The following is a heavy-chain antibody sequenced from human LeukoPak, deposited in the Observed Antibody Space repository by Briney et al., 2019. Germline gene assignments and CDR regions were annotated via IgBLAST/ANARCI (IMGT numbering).Heavy chain of an antibody. V-gene: IGHV3-43*01. CDR2: ISWDGGST. Sequence: GGSLRLSCAASGFTFDDYTMHWVRQAPGKGLEGVSLISWDGGSTYYADSVKGRFTISRDNSKNSLYLQMNSLRTEDTALYYCAKDIRDGYNSAFDYWGQGTLVTVSS. J-gene: IGHJ4*02. CDR3: AKDIRDGYNSAFDY. D-gene: IGHD5-24*01. CDR1: GFTFDDYT.